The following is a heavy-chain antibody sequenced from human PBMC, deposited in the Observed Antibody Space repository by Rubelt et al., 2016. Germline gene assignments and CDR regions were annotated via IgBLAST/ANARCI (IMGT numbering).Heavy chain of an antibody. V-gene: IGHV3-48*02. CDR1: GFTFSLYS. Sequence: EVQLVESGGGLVKPGGSLRLSCAASGFTFSLYSMNWVRLAPGKGLEWVSYIAHDGSVTFYADSVKGRFTISRDNAKESLSLHMKTLRDEDTALYFCAKDRGYCSGGSCYRYQDKWGQGTLVTVSS. CDR2: IAHDGSVT. CDR3: AKDRGYCSGGSCYRYQDK. J-gene: IGHJ4*02. D-gene: IGHD2-15*01.